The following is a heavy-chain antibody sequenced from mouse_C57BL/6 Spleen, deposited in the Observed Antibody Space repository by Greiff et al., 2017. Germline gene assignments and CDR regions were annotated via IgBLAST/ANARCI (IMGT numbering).Heavy chain of an antibody. Sequence: QVQLQQPGAELVRPGSSVKLSCKASGYTFTSYWMHWVKQRPIQGLEWIGNIDPSDSETHYNQKFKDKATLTVDKSSSTAYMQLSSLTSEDSAVDYCAREGNYYGSPWFAYWGQGTLVTVSA. CDR2: IDPSDSET. CDR1: GYTFTSYW. J-gene: IGHJ3*01. D-gene: IGHD1-1*01. CDR3: AREGNYYGSPWFAY. V-gene: IGHV1-52*01.